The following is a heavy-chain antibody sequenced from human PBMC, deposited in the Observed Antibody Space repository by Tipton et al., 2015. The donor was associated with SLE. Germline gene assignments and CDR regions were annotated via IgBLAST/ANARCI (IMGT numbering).Heavy chain of an antibody. V-gene: IGHV4-39*07. Sequence: TLSLTCTVSGGSISSNSYHWGWIRQPPGKGLDWIGSMFYSGNTYRNPSLKSRVTISLDTSKNQFSLNLSSVTAADTAVYYCATTSCSGGTCLVDHCGQGTLVTVSS. J-gene: IGHJ4*02. D-gene: IGHD2-15*01. CDR1: GGSISSNSYH. CDR3: ATTSCSGGTCLVDH. CDR2: MFYSGNT.